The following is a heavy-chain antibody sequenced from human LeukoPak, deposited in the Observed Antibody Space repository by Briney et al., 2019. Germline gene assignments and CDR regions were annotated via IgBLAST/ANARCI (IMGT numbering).Heavy chain of an antibody. CDR1: GGSFSGYY. Sequence: PSETLSLTCAVYGGSFSGYYWSYIRQTPGKGLEWIGEISHSGGTYYNPSLKSRLTISVDTSKNQFSLKLNSVTAADTAVYYCASFRWAVGFEYWDQGTLVTVSS. D-gene: IGHD2-15*01. CDR3: ASFRWAVGFEY. CDR2: ISHSGGT. J-gene: IGHJ4*02. V-gene: IGHV4-34*01.